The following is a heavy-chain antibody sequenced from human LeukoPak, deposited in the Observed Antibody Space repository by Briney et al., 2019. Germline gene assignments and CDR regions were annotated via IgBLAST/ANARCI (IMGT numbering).Heavy chain of an antibody. CDR1: GFTFSSYE. Sequence: GGSLRLSCAASGFTFSSYEMNWVRQAPGKGLEWVSYISSSGSTIYYADSVKGRFTISRDNAKNSLYLQMNSLRAEDTAVYYCARVSSGIWWNFDYWGQGTLVTVSS. V-gene: IGHV3-48*03. CDR2: ISSSGSTI. J-gene: IGHJ4*02. CDR3: ARVSSGIWWNFDY. D-gene: IGHD3-10*01.